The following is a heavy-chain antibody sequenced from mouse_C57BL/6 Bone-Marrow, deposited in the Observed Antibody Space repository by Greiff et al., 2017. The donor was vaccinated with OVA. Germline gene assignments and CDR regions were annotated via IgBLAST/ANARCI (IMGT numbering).Heavy chain of an antibody. CDR3: ARGSYDYGFAY. V-gene: IGHV5-16*01. J-gene: IGHJ3*01. Sequence: EVQLVESEGGLVQPGSSMKLSCTASGFTFSDYYMAWVRQVPEKGLEWVANINYDGSSTYYLDSLKSRFIISRDNAKNILYLQMSSLKSEDTATYYCARGSYDYGFAYGGQGTLVTVSA. CDR1: GFTFSDYY. D-gene: IGHD2-4*01. CDR2: INYDGSST.